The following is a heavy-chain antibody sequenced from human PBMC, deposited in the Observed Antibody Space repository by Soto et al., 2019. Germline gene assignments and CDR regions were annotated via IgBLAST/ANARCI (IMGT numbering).Heavy chain of an antibody. CDR1: GDSVSSNSAA. D-gene: IGHD6-6*01. J-gene: IGHJ4*02. CDR2: TYYRSKWYN. Sequence: QSQTLSLTCAISGDSVSSNSAAWNWIRQSPSRGLEWLGMTYYRSKWYNDYAVSVKNRITINPDTSKNQLSLQLNTVTPEDTAVYDCARDYGVAARLDYWGQGTLVTVSS. CDR3: ARDYGVAARLDY. V-gene: IGHV6-1*01.